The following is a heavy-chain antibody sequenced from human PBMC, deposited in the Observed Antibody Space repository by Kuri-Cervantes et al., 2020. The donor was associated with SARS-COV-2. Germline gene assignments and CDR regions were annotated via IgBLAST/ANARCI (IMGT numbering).Heavy chain of an antibody. CDR1: GFTFSSYA. V-gene: IGHV3-23*01. Sequence: GGSLRLSCAASGFTFSSYAMSWVRLAPGKGLEWVSAISGSGGSTYYADSVKGRFTISRDNSKNTLYLQMNSLRAEDTAVYYCASIVTGDSSGYYWGQGTLVTVSS. CDR3: ASIVTGDSSGYY. J-gene: IGHJ4*02. CDR2: ISGSGGST. D-gene: IGHD3-22*01.